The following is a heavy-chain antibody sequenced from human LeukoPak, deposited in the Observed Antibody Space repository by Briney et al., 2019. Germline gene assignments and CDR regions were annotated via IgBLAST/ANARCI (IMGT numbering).Heavy chain of an antibody. J-gene: IGHJ5*02. D-gene: IGHD5-18*01. CDR1: GGTFSSYT. CDR3: ASPRIQLGFDP. CDR2: IIPILGIA. V-gene: IGHV1-69*02. Sequence: ASVKVSCKASGGTFSSYTISWVRQAPGQELEWMGRIIPILGIANYAQKFQGRVTITADKSTSTAYMELSSLRSEDTAVYYCASPRIQLGFDPWGQGTLVTVSS.